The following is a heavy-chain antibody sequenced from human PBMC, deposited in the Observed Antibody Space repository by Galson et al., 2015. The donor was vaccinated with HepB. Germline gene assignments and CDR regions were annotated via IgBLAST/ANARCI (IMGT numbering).Heavy chain of an antibody. CDR1: GVTLSRYT. J-gene: IGHJ6*03. Sequence: SVTVSCKASGVTLSRYTISWVRQAPGQGLEWMGGIISMFGTPNYAQKFQGRVTITADESTSTAYMELSSLRSEDTAVYYCASGPEQLYYYMDVWDKGTPVTVSS. V-gene: IGHV1-69*13. CDR2: IISMFGTP. D-gene: IGHD5-24*01. CDR3: ASGPEQLYYYMDV.